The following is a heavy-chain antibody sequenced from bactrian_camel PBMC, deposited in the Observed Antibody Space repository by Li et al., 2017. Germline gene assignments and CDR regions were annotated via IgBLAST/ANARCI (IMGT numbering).Heavy chain of an antibody. D-gene: IGHD1*01. CDR1: GSTGGRKL. V-gene: IGHV3S59*01. Sequence: QLVESGGGSVQAGGSLTLSCLVASGSTGGRKLMAWFRQTPGNEREGVAAISTVGNGHYADSVKGRFTISQDNAKNTLYLQMDSLKPEDTAMYYCAAGTRCTWEPRWYNYWGQGTQVTVS. CDR3: AAGTRCTWEPRWYNY. CDR2: ISTVGNG. J-gene: IGHJ4*01.